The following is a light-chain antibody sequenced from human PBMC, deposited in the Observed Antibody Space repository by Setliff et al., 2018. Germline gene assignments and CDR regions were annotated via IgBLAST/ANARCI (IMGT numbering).Light chain of an antibody. V-gene: IGLV2-11*01. J-gene: IGLJ2*01. CDR1: SSDVGSYNY. CDR2: DVN. Sequence: QSVLTQPRSVSGSPGQSVTISCAGTSSDVGSYNYISWYQQHPDRAPKLIISDVNKRPSGVSDRFSGSKSGNTASLTISGLQAEDEADYYCLSYTSETTHALFAGGTKVTVL. CDR3: LSYTSETTHAL.